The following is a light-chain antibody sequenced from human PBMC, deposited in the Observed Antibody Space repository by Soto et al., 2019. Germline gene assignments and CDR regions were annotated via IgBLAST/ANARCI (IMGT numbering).Light chain of an antibody. V-gene: IGKV3-15*01. CDR1: QSMGSN. CDR3: QQYHNWPRT. Sequence: EIVITQSPTTQSASPGERATLSWKASQSMGSNLAWYQQKRGQAPRLLIYGASTRATGIPARFSGSGSGTEFSLTITSLQSEDFAVYYCQQYHNWPRTFGQGTKVDI. J-gene: IGKJ1*01. CDR2: GAS.